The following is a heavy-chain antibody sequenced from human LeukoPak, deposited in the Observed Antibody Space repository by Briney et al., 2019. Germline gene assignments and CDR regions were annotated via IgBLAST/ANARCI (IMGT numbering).Heavy chain of an antibody. D-gene: IGHD3-3*01. V-gene: IGHV1-2*02. CDR3: ARAELNPTGVGEWSAGYMDV. J-gene: IGHJ6*03. Sequence: ASVKVSCKASGYTFTGYYMHWVRQAPGQGLEWMGWINPNSGGTNYAQKFQGRVTMTRDTSISTAYMELSRLRSDDTAVYYCARAELNPTGVGEWSAGYMDVWGKGTTVTVSS. CDR1: GYTFTGYY. CDR2: INPNSGGT.